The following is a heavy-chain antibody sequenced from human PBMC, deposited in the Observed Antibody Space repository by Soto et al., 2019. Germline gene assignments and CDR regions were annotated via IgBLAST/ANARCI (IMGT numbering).Heavy chain of an antibody. V-gene: IGHV1-18*01. CDR1: GYTFTSYG. J-gene: IGHJ4*02. D-gene: IGHD3-3*01. CDR2: ISAYNGNT. Sequence: GASVKVSCKASGYTFTSYGISWVRQAPGQGLEWMGWISAYNGNTNYAQKLQGRVTMTTDTSTSTAYMELRSLRSDDTAVYYCARGILLGDFWSGQYFDYWGQGTLVTVSS. CDR3: ARGILLGDFWSGQYFDY.